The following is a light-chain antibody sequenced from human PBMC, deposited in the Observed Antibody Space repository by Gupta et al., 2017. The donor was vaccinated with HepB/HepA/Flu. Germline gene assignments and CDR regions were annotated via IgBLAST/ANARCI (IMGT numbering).Light chain of an antibody. V-gene: IGLV1-44*01. CDR2: RSN. CDR1: SSNIGSHS. Sequence: QSVLPQPPSASGTPVQRVTIFCSGSSSNIGSHSVNWSQQPPGTAPNLLIYRSNQRPSGVPDRFSDSKSGTSASLAISGLQSEDEADYYCAAWDDSLNGWVFGGGTKLTVL. CDR3: AAWDDSLNGWV. J-gene: IGLJ3*02.